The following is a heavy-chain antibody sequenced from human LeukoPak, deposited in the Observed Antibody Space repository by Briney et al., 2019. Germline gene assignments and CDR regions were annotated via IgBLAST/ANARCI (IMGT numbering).Heavy chain of an antibody. D-gene: IGHD3-22*01. V-gene: IGHV1-46*01. CDR3: ARTTYHYDSSGSGY. CDR2: INPSGGST. Sequence: ASAKVSRKTSGYIFTGYYVNCGRQPPGQGLEWMGIINPSGGSTNYAQKFQGRVTMTRDTSTSTVYMELSSLRSEDTAVYYCARTTYHYDSSGSGYWGQGTLVTVSS. J-gene: IGHJ4*02. CDR1: GYIFTGYY.